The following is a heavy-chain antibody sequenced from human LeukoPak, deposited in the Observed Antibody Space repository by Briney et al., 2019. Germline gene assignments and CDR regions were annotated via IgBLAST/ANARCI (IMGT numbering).Heavy chain of an antibody. CDR3: ARIWGGSYYYFDY. CDR2: IYSGGST. Sequence: GGSLRLSWAASGFTVSSNYMSWVRQAPGKGLEWVSVIYSGGSTYYADSVKGRFTISRDNSKNTLYLQMNSLRAEDTAVYYCARIWGGSYYYFDYWGQGTLVTVSS. J-gene: IGHJ4*02. D-gene: IGHD1-26*01. V-gene: IGHV3-66*01. CDR1: GFTVSSNY.